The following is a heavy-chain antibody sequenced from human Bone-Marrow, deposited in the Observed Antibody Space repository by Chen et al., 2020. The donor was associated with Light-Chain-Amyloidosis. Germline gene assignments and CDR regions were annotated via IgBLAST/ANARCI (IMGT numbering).Heavy chain of an antibody. D-gene: IGHD3-10*01. Sequence: EVQLVESGGDLVQPGRSLRLSCAASGFTFDDYTMHWVRQVPGKGLEWVSVIPCNSAYIIYADSVRGRFTISRDNARSSLYLQMNSLKTEDTALYYCVKGRDYHGSGDALDIWGQGTMVTVSS. CDR2: IPCNSAYI. J-gene: IGHJ3*02. CDR1: GFTFDDYT. CDR3: VKGRDYHGSGDALDI. V-gene: IGHV3-9*01.